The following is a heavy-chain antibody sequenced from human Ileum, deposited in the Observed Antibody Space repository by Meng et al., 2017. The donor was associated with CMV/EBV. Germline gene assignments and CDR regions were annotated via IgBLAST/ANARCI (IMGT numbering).Heavy chain of an antibody. V-gene: IGHV3-23*01. Sequence: CAASGFTFSSYAVHWVRQAPGKGLEWVSGISVSGGSTFYADSVKGRFTISRDNSENTLYLQMNSLRAEDTAVYYCARKVGGGYYFDYWGQGTLVTVSS. CDR1: GFTFSSYA. CDR3: ARKVGGGYYFDY. CDR2: ISVSGGST. J-gene: IGHJ4*02. D-gene: IGHD1-26*01.